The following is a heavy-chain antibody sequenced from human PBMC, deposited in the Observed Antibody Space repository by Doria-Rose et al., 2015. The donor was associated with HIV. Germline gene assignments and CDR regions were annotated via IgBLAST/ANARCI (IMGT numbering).Heavy chain of an antibody. D-gene: IGHD6-13*01. V-gene: IGHV2-26*01. Sequence: QVTLKESGPVLVKPTETLTLTCTVSGVSLSSPGMGVSWIRQPPGKALEWLAEISSDDERYHNTSLKSRLTISRGTSKSQVVLTMTDMDPVDTATYYCARIKSSRWYHKYYFDFWGQGTLVIVSA. J-gene: IGHJ4*02. CDR3: ARIKSSRWYHKYYFDF. CDR2: ISSDDER. CDR1: GVSLSSPGMG.